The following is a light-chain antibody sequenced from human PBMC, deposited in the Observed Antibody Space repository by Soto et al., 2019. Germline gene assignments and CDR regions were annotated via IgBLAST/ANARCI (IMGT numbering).Light chain of an antibody. CDR3: QTWGTGNRV. CDR1: SGHSNYA. V-gene: IGLV4-69*01. Sequence: QSVLTQSPSASASLGASVKLTCTLSSGHSNYAIAWHQQQPEKGPRYLMVLNTDGSHSKGDGIPDRFSGSSSGAERYLTISSLQSEDEADYYCQTWGTGNRVFGGGTKLTVL. CDR2: LNTDGSH. J-gene: IGLJ3*02.